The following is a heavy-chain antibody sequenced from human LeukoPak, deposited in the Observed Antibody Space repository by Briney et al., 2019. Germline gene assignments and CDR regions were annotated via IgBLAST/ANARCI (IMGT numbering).Heavy chain of an antibody. D-gene: IGHD6-19*01. CDR1: GGSISSYY. CDR2: IYYSGST. CDR3: ARAHSSGWSYNWFDP. J-gene: IGHJ5*02. Sequence: SETLSLTCTVSGGSISSYYWSWIRQPPGKGLEWIGYIYYSGSTNYNPSLKSRVTISVDTSKNQFSLKLSSVTAADTAVYYCARAHSSGWSYNWFDPWGQGTLVTVSS. V-gene: IGHV4-59*01.